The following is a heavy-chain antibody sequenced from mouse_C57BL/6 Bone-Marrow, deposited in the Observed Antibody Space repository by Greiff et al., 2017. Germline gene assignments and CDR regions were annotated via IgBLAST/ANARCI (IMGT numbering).Heavy chain of an antibody. CDR1: GYIFTGYW. CDR3: ARGEITTYAMDY. CDR2: IYPGTGST. Sequence: QVQLQQSGAELVRPGTSVKLSCKTSGYIFTGYWIHWVKQRSGQGLECIARIYPGTGSTYYNEKFKGKATLTADKSSSTAYLQLSSLTSEDYAVYYCARGEITTYAMDYWGQGTSVTVSS. V-gene: IGHV1-76*01. J-gene: IGHJ4*01. D-gene: IGHD1-1*01.